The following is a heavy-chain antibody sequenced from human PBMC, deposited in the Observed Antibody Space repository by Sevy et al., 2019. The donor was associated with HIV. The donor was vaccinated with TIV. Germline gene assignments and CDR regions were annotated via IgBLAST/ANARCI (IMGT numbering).Heavy chain of an antibody. CDR2: IYYSGST. V-gene: IGHV4-39*01. D-gene: IGHD2-2*02. Sequence: SETLSLTCTVSGGSISSSSYYWGWIRQPPGKGLEWIGSIYYSGSTYYNPSLKSRVTISVDTSKNQCSLKLSSVTAADTAVYYCAGNGIVVVPAAIPGWFDPWGQGTLVTVSS. CDR3: AGNGIVVVPAAIPGWFDP. J-gene: IGHJ5*02. CDR1: GGSISSSSYY.